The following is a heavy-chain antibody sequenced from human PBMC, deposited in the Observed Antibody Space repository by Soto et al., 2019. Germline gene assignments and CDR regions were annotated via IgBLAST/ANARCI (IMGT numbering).Heavy chain of an antibody. V-gene: IGHV4-4*07. CDR3: VASLAASGLNWLDP. D-gene: IGHD6-13*01. CDR1: GGSISEKY. CDR2: IFANGNT. Sequence: QLQLQESGPGLVKPSETLSLTCTVSGGSISEKYWNWVRQPPGKGLEWIGLIFANGNTDYNPSLNSRVTMSVDASKNQVSLRLTSMTAADTAVYYCVASLAASGLNWLDPWGRGTLGTVSS. J-gene: IGHJ5*02.